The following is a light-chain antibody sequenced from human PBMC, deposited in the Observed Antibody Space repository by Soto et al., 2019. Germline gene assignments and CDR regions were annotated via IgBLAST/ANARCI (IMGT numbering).Light chain of an antibody. CDR2: GAS. Sequence: EIVMTQSPATLSVSPGERATLSCRASESISTNLAWYQHKPGQAPRLLIYGASTRAAGIPARFSGSGSGTEFILTISSLQSEDFAVYYCQQHNDWPPWTFGQGTKVEIK. CDR3: QQHNDWPPWT. V-gene: IGKV3-15*01. J-gene: IGKJ1*01. CDR1: ESISTN.